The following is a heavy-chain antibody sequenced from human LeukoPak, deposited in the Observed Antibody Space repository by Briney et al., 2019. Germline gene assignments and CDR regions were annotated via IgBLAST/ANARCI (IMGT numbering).Heavy chain of an antibody. V-gene: IGHV4-59*01. CDR3: ARAPNPDFFDD. J-gene: IGHJ4*02. CDR1: SVSIRTSY. D-gene: IGHD2-8*01. Sequence: PSDTLSLTCTVSSVSIRTSYCSWIRQPPGKGLEWIGYIYYSGSTNYNPSLKSRVTISVDTSRNQFSLKLSSVTAADTAVYYCARAPNPDFFDDWGQGTLVTVSS. CDR2: IYYSGST.